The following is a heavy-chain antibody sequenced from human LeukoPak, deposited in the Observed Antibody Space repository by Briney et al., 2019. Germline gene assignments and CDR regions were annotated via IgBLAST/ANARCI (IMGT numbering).Heavy chain of an antibody. CDR2: IYYSGST. V-gene: IGHV4-59*01. CDR3: ASGLGDY. Sequence: SETLSLTCTVSGGSISHYHWSWIRQPPGKGLEWIGYIYYSGSTNYNPSLKSRVTISVDTSKNQFSLKLRSVTAADTAVYYCASGLGDYWGQGTLVTVSS. CDR1: GGSISHYH. D-gene: IGHD6-19*01. J-gene: IGHJ4*02.